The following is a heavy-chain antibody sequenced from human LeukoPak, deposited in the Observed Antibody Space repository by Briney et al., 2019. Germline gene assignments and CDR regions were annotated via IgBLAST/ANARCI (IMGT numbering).Heavy chain of an antibody. J-gene: IGHJ4*02. CDR1: GFTFSDYY. D-gene: IGHD3-16*01. CDR2: ISSSGSTI. Sequence: AGGSQRLSCAASGFTFSDYYMSWIRQAPGKGLEWVSYISSSGSTIHYADSVKGRFTISRDNAKNSLYLQMNSLRAEDTAVYYWAKELIMRFDFWGQGTLVTVSS. V-gene: IGHV3-11*04. CDR3: AKELIMRFDF.